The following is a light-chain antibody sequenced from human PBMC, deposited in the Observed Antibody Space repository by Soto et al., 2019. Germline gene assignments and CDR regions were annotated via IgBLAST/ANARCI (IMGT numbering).Light chain of an antibody. CDR3: SSYTSSSSYNYV. CDR2: DVS. J-gene: IGLJ1*01. CDR1: SSDVVGYNY. V-gene: IGLV2-14*01. Sequence: QSALTQPASVSGSPGQSITIFCTGTSSDVVGYNYVSWYQQHPGKAPKLMIYDVSNRPSGVSNRFSGSKSGNTASLTISGLQAEDEADYYCSSYTSSSSYNYVFGTGTKVTVL.